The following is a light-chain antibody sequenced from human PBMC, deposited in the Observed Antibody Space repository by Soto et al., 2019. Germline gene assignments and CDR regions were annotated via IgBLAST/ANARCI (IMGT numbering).Light chain of an antibody. CDR2: DAS. J-gene: IGKJ3*01. CDR3: QQRSIWPFT. V-gene: IGKV3-11*01. Sequence: EIVLTQSPATLSLSPGERATLSCRASQSVSSYLAWYQQTPGQAPRLLIYDASNRATGIPARFTGSGSGTDFTLTISSLEPEDFAVYYCQQRSIWPFTFGPGTKVDIK. CDR1: QSVSSY.